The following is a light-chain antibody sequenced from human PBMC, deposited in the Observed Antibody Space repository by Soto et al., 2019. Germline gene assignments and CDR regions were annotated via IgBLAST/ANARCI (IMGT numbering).Light chain of an antibody. CDR3: QQSYNTPRT. CDR2: AAS. Sequence: DIQMTQSPSSLSASVGDRVTITCRASQGIDNYLNWFQQKPGKAPKLLIYAASSLQSGVPSRFSGSGSWTDFTLTINRLQPEDFATYYCQQSYNTPRTFGQGTKVEI. J-gene: IGKJ1*01. CDR1: QGIDNY. V-gene: IGKV1-39*01.